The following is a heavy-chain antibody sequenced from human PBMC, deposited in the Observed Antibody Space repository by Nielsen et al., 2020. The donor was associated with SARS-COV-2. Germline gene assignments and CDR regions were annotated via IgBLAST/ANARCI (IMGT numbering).Heavy chain of an antibody. J-gene: IGHJ5*02. CDR2: IYHSGST. V-gene: IGHV4-4*02. CDR3: AIRSSGYYNWFDP. D-gene: IGHD3-22*01. CDR1: GGSISSSSNW. Sequence: SETLSLTCTVSGGSISSSSNWWSWVRQPPGKGLEWIGEIYHSGSTNYNPSLKSRVTISVDKSKNQFSLKLSSVTAADTAVYYCAIRSSGYYNWFDPWGQGTLVTVSS.